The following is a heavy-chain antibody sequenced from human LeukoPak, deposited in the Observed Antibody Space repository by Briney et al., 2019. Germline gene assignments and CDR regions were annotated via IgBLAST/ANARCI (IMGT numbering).Heavy chain of an antibody. Sequence: TSETLSLTCTVSGGSISSYYWSWIRQPPGKGLEWIGYIYYSGSTNYNPSLKSRVTISVDTSKNQFSLKLSSVTAADTAVYYCARQWGYFDYWGQGNLVTVSS. V-gene: IGHV4-59*08. J-gene: IGHJ4*02. D-gene: IGHD3-16*01. CDR1: GGSISSYY. CDR3: ARQWGYFDY. CDR2: IYYSGST.